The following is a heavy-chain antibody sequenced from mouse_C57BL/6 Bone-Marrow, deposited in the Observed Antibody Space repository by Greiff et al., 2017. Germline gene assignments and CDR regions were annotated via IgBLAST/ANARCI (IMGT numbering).Heavy chain of an antibody. V-gene: IGHV1-55*01. CDR1: GYTFTSYW. J-gene: IGHJ3*01. CDR2: IYPGSGST. CDR3: ARWPFAY. Sequence: QVQLQQPGAELVKPGASVKMSCKASGYTFTSYWIPWVKPRPGQGLEWIGDIYPGSGSTNYNEKFKSKATLTVDTSSSTAYMQLSSLTSEDAAVFYCARWPFAYWGQGTLVTVSA.